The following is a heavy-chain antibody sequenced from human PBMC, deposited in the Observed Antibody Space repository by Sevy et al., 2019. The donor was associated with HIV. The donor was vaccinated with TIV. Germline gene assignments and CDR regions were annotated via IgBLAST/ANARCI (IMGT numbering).Heavy chain of an antibody. CDR1: GGTFSSYA. CDR2: IIPIFGTA. D-gene: IGHD3-10*01. J-gene: IGHJ6*02. Sequence: PSVKVSCKASGGTFSSYAISWVRQAPGQGLEWMGGIIPIFGTANYAQKFQGRVTVTADESTSTAYMELSSLRSEDTAVYYCARARKTGSGSYYRYYYYYGMDVWGQGTTVTVSS. V-gene: IGHV1-69*13. CDR3: ARARKTGSGSYYRYYYYYGMDV.